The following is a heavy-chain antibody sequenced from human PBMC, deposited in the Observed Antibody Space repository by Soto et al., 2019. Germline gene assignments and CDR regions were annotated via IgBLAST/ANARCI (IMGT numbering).Heavy chain of an antibody. J-gene: IGHJ4*02. CDR3: ARGLAAADPQPLGDY. V-gene: IGHV1-2*02. D-gene: IGHD6-13*01. CDR2: INPNSGGT. Sequence: QVQLVQSGAEVKKPGASVKVSCKASGYTFTGYYMHWVRQAPGQGLEWMGWINPNSGGTNYTQKCRGGVTTTGDTSISPAYRERSRLRSADTAVYYCARGLAAADPQPLGDYWGQGTLVTASS. CDR1: GYTFTGYY.